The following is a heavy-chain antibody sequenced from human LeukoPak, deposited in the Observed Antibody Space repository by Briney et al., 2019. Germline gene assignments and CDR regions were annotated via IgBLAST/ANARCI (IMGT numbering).Heavy chain of an antibody. V-gene: IGHV3-7*01. Sequence: GGSLRLSCAASGFTFSSYWMSWVRQAPGKGLEWVANIKQDGSEKYYVDSVKGRFTISRDNAKNSLYLQLNSLRAEDTAMYYCARDRGQSYFDYWGQGTLVTVSS. J-gene: IGHJ4*02. CDR2: IKQDGSEK. CDR3: ARDRGQSYFDY. CDR1: GFTFSSYW. D-gene: IGHD3-10*01.